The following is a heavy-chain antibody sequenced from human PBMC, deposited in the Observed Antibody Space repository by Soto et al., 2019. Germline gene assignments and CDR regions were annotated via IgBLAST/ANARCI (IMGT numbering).Heavy chain of an antibody. CDR3: VSQRTSVLTQAYFDY. Sequence: SETLSLTCTVSGGSVSNSNYYWGWIRQSPGKGLEWVGSVYYRGRSYSKSSVKSRVTISVDTSKNQFSLNLNSVTASDTAVYFCVSQRTSVLTQAYFDYWGPGTLVTVSS. D-gene: IGHD2-8*01. CDR1: GGSVSNSNYY. CDR2: VYYRGRS. V-gene: IGHV4-39*01. J-gene: IGHJ4*02.